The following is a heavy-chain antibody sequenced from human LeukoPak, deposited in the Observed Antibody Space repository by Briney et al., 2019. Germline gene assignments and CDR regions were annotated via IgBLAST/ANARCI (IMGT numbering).Heavy chain of an antibody. CDR1: GFTFSSYA. Sequence: GGSLRLSCAASGFTFSSYAMSWVRQAPGKGLEWVSAISGSGGSTYYADSVKGRFTISRDNSKNTLYLQMNGLRAEDTAVYYCAKGGYYDYVWGSYRPRSSNWFDPWGQGTLVTVSS. CDR3: AKGGYYDYVWGSYRPRSSNWFDP. V-gene: IGHV3-23*01. J-gene: IGHJ5*02. CDR2: ISGSGGST. D-gene: IGHD3-16*02.